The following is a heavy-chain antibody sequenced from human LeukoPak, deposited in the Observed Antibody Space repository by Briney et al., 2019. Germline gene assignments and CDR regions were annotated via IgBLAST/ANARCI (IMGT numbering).Heavy chain of an antibody. CDR1: GFTFSDYY. CDR2: ISSSSSAI. D-gene: IGHD6-13*01. J-gene: IGHJ6*03. V-gene: IGHV3-11*01. CDR3: ARGPAARLLYYYYMDV. Sequence: GGSLRLSCAASGFTFSDYYMSWIRQAPGKGLEWVSYISSSSSAIYYADSVKGRFTISRDNAKNSLYLQMNSLRAEDTALYSFARGPAARLLYYYYMDVWGKGTTVTVSS.